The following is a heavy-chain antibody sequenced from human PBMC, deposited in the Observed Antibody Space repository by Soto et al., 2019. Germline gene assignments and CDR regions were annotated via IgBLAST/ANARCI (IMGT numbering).Heavy chain of an antibody. D-gene: IGHD5-18*01. CDR2: ISSSSSYT. CDR1: GFTFSDYY. Sequence: QVQLVESGGGLVKPGGSLRLSCAASGFTFSDYYMSWIRQAPGKGLEWVSYISSSSSYTNYADSVKGRFTISRDNDKHSLYMQMNSLRADATAVYYCARDKGIQLWRAGGMDVWGQGTTVTVSS. J-gene: IGHJ6*02. CDR3: ARDKGIQLWRAGGMDV. V-gene: IGHV3-11*06.